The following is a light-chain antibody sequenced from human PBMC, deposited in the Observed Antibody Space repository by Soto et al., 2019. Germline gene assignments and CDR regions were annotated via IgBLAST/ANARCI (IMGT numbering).Light chain of an antibody. CDR1: SSNIGSNT. CDR3: AAWDDSLNGFYV. V-gene: IGLV1-44*01. CDR2: SNN. Sequence: QPVLTQPPSASGTPGQRVTISCSGSSSNIGSNTVNWYQPLPGTAPKLLIYSNNQRPSGVPDRFSGSKAGTSASLAISGLQSEDEADYYCAAWDDSLNGFYVFGTGTKLTVL. J-gene: IGLJ1*01.